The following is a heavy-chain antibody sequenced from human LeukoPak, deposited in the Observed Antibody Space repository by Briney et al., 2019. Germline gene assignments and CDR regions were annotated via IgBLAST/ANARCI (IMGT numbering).Heavy chain of an antibody. CDR2: IYYSGST. Sequence: SETLSLTCTVSGGSISSYYWSWIWQPPGKGLEWIGYIYYSGSTNYNPSLKSRVTISVDTSKNQFSLKLSSVTAADTAVYYCAREGPLRLRHWFDPWGQGTLVTVSS. CDR3: AREGPLRLRHWFDP. CDR1: GGSISSYY. J-gene: IGHJ5*02. D-gene: IGHD3-16*01. V-gene: IGHV4-59*01.